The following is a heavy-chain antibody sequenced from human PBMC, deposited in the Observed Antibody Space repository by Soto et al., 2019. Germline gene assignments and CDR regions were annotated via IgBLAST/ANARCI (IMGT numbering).Heavy chain of an antibody. J-gene: IGHJ6*02. CDR1: GVTFSNAA. CDR2: IIPIFGGA. CDR3: ARYGQYRQQAIITEYFGMDV. D-gene: IGHD2-2*02. Sequence: VQVVQSEAEAKKPGSSVKLSCEVSGVTFSNAAFSWVRQAPGQGLEWMGGIIPIFGGAKYAQKFQGRVDISANELTDVLYMEVTSLTIDDTAVYFCARYGQYRQQAIITEYFGMDVWGQGTTVTVS. V-gene: IGHV1-69*01.